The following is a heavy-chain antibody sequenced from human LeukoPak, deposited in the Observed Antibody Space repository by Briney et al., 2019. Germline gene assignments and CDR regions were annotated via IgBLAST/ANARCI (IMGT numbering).Heavy chain of an antibody. CDR3: AGYSDFWSGYPKHFQH. CDR2: IYYSGST. CDR1: GGSISSGGYY. V-gene: IGHV4-31*03. Sequence: PSQTLSLTCTVSGGSISSGGYYWSWIRQLPGKGLEWIGYIYYSGSTYYNPSLKSRLTISIDTSKNQFSLKLSSVTAADTAVYYCAGYSDFWSGYPKHFQHWGQGTLVTVSS. D-gene: IGHD3-3*01. J-gene: IGHJ1*01.